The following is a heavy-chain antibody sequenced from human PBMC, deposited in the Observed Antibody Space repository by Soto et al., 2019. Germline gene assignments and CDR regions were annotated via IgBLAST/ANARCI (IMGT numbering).Heavy chain of an antibody. J-gene: IGHJ4*02. D-gene: IGHD2-8*01. CDR2: ISYDGSDK. CDR3: ATAFCTDGSSCGFDY. CDR1: GFTFSKFP. Sequence: PGGSLRLSCAASGFTFSKFPVHWVRQAPGKGLEWVAVISYDGSDKYHADSVKGRFTVSRDIPKNTLNLQMNSLRVEDTALYYCATAFCTDGSSCGFDYWGQGTLVTVSS. V-gene: IGHV3-30*14.